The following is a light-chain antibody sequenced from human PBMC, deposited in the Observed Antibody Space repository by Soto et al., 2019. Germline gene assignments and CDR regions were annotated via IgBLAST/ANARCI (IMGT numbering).Light chain of an antibody. J-gene: IGLJ1*01. CDR3: SSYTSSRTYV. Sequence: QSALTQPPSVSGSPGQSVAISCTGTSCDVGSYNRVSWYQQPPGTAPKVMIYEVSNRPSGVPDRFSGSKSGNTASLTISGLQAEDEADYYCSSYTSSRTYVLGTGTKVTV. CDR2: EVS. CDR1: SCDVGSYNR. V-gene: IGLV2-18*02.